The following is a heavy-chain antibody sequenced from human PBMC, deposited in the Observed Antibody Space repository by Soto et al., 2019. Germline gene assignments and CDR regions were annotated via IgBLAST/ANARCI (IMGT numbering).Heavy chain of an antibody. CDR3: AVSIGARYFDY. Sequence: SDTLSLTCTVSGGSIGIYYWSWIRQPPGKGLEWIGYIYYSGSTYYNPSLKSRVTISVDTSKNQFSLKLSSVTAADTAVYYCAVSIGARYFDYWGQGTLVTVSS. J-gene: IGHJ4*02. V-gene: IGHV4-59*08. CDR2: IYYSGST. D-gene: IGHD6-6*01. CDR1: GGSIGIYY.